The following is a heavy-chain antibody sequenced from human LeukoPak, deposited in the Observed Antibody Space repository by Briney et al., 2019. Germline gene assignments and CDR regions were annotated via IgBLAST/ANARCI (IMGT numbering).Heavy chain of an antibody. Sequence: SVKVSCKASGGTFSSYAISWVRQAPGQGLEWMGGIIPIFGAANYAQKFQGRVTITTDESTSTAYMELSSLRSEDTAVYYCARTPEYDYDSSDHFSKAYYGMDVWGQGTTVTVSS. D-gene: IGHD3-22*01. CDR1: GGTFSSYA. CDR2: IIPIFGAA. J-gene: IGHJ6*02. V-gene: IGHV1-69*05. CDR3: ARTPEYDYDSSDHFSKAYYGMDV.